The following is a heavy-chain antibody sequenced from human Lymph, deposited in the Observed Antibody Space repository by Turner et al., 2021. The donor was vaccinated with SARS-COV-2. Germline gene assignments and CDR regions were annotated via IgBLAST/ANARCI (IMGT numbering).Heavy chain of an antibody. Sequence: QVQLVQSGAEVKKPGSSVKVSCTASGGTFSSYAISWVRQAPGQGLEWMGRIIPILGIANYAQKFQGRVTITADKSTSTAYMELSSLRVEDTAVYYCASRRSYSSGWYEWAYWGQGTLVTVSS. CDR2: IIPILGIA. CDR1: GGTFSSYA. V-gene: IGHV1-69*04. D-gene: IGHD6-19*01. CDR3: ASRRSYSSGWYEWAY. J-gene: IGHJ4*02.